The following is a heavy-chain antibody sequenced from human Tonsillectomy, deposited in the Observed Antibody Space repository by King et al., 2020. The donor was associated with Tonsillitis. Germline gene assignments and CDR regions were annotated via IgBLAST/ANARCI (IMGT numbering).Heavy chain of an antibody. CDR1: GFTFSSYG. Sequence: VQLVESGGGVVQPGRSLRLSCAASGFTFSSYGMHWVRQAPGKGLEWVAIISYDGSNKYYADSVKGRFTISRDNSKNTLYLQMNSLRAEDTAVYYCAKPGDHYDNLAGYYKGNWFDPWGQGTLVTVSS. V-gene: IGHV3-30*18. D-gene: IGHD3-9*01. CDR2: ISYDGSNK. J-gene: IGHJ5*02. CDR3: AKPGDHYDNLAGYYKGNWFDP.